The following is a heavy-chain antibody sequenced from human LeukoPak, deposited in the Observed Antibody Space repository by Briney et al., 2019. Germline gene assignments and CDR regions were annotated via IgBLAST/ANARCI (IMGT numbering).Heavy chain of an antibody. CDR2: AYYRSKWYI. D-gene: IGHD3-10*01. V-gene: IGHV6-1*01. Sequence: SQTLSLTCVISGDSVSSNSAAWNWIRQSPSRGFEWLGRAYYRSKWYIDYVLSVKSRITIKPDTSKNQFSLQLNSVTPEDTAVYYCTRDEGAMVFWGQGILVTVSS. CDR1: GDSVSSNSAA. CDR3: TRDEGAMVF. J-gene: IGHJ4*02.